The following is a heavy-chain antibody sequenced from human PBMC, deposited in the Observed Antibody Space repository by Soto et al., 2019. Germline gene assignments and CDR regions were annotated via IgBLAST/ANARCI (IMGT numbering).Heavy chain of an antibody. V-gene: IGHV4-34*01. CDR1: GGSFSGYY. D-gene: IGHD3-9*01. CDR3: ARGQRYFDWLLWAFDY. Sequence: PSETLSLTCAVYGGSFSGYYWSWIRQPPGKGLEWIGEINHGGSTNYNPSLKSRVTISVDTSKNQFSLKLSSVTAADTAVYYCARGQRYFDWLLWAFDYWGQGTLVTVSS. CDR2: INHGGST. J-gene: IGHJ4*02.